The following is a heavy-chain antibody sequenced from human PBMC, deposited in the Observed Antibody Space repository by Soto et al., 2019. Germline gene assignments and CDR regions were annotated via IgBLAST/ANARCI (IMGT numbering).Heavy chain of an antibody. J-gene: IGHJ4*02. CDR3: ARRYGGNFAY. CDR1: GGSISSGGYY. V-gene: IGHV4-31*03. Sequence: SETLSLTCTFSGGSISSGGYYWSWIRQHPGKGLEWIGYIYYSGSTYYNPSLKSRVTISVDTSKNQFSLKLSSVTAADTAVYYCARRYGGNFAYWGQGTLVTVSS. D-gene: IGHD2-15*01. CDR2: IYYSGST.